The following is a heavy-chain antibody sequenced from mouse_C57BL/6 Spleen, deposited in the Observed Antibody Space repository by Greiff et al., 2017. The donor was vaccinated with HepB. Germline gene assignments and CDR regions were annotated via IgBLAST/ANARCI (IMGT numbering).Heavy chain of an antibody. Sequence: QVQLKQSGAELVRPGSSVKLSCKASGYTFTSYWMHWVKQRPIQGLEWIGNIDPSDSETHYNQKFKDKATLTVDKSSSTAYMQLSSLTSEDSAVYYCARYYGSSHYYAMDYWGQGTSVTVSS. V-gene: IGHV1-52*01. CDR2: IDPSDSET. J-gene: IGHJ4*01. CDR1: GYTFTSYW. D-gene: IGHD1-1*01. CDR3: ARYYGSSHYYAMDY.